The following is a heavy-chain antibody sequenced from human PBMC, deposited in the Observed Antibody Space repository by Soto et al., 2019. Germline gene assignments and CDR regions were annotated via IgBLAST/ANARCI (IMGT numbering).Heavy chain of an antibody. CDR2: INPSTSGR. J-gene: IGHJ4*02. CDR3: ARGGSSNWGYYFAY. Sequence: ASVKVSCKASGYTFTSYYMHWLRQAPGQGLEWMGVINPSTSGRSYAQKFQGRVTMTRDTSTSTVYMELTSLRSEDTAVYYCARGGSSNWGYYFAYWGQGPLVTVSS. V-gene: IGHV1-46*01. CDR1: GYTFTSYY. D-gene: IGHD6-13*01.